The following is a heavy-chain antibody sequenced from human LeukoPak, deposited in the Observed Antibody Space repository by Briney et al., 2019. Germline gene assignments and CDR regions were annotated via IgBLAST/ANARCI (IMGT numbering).Heavy chain of an antibody. J-gene: IGHJ6*03. CDR2: IIPIFGTA. V-gene: IGHV1-69*06. CDR3: ARGRVSGYSYGYRVPGRYYMDV. CDR1: GGTFSSYA. D-gene: IGHD5-18*01. Sequence: ASVKVSCKASGGTFSSYAISWVRQAPGQGLEWMGGIIPIFGTANYAQKFQGRVTITADKSTSTAYMELSSLRSEDTAVYYCARGRVSGYSYGYRVPGRYYMDVWGKGTTVTVSS.